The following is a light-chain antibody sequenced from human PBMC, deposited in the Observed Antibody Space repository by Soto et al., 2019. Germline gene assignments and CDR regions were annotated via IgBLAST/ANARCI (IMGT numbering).Light chain of an antibody. CDR1: QTITTH. V-gene: IGKV1-39*01. CDR2: AAS. J-gene: IGKJ1*01. Sequence: DSQMTQSPSSLSSSVGDRVSITCRASQTITTHVNWYQQKPGKAPKLLIYAASSLQSGVPSRFSGSGSGTDFILTISSLQPEDFATYWCHQTYNIPWTFGQGTKVDIK. CDR3: HQTYNIPWT.